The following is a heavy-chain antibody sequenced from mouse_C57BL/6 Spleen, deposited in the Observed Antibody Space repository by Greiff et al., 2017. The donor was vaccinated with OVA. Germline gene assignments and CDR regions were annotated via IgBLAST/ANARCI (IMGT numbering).Heavy chain of an antibody. V-gene: IGHV1-26*01. Sequence: EVQLQQSGPELVKPGASVKISCKASGYTFTDYYMNWVKQSHGKSLEWIGDINPNNGGTSYNQKFKGKATLTVDKSSSTAYMELRSLTSEDSAVYYCARWRGKKGCDYWGQGTTLTVSS. CDR1: GYTFTDYY. CDR3: ARWRGKKGCDY. D-gene: IGHD2-1*01. CDR2: INPNNGGT. J-gene: IGHJ2*01.